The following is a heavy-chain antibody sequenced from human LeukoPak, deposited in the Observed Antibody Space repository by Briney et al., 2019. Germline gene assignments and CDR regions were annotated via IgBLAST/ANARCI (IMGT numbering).Heavy chain of an antibody. CDR3: ATGSGYSYGLDY. V-gene: IGHV1-24*01. CDR2: FDPEDGET. Sequence: ASVKVSCKVSGYTLTELSMHWVRQAPGKGLEWMGGFDPEDGETIYAQKFQGRVTMTEDTSTDTAYMELSSLTSKDTAVYYCATGSGYSYGLDYWGQGTLVTVSS. CDR1: GYTLTELS. D-gene: IGHD5-18*01. J-gene: IGHJ4*02.